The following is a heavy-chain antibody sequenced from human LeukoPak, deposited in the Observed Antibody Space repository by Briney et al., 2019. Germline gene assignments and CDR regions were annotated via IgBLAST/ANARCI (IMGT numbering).Heavy chain of an antibody. CDR2: INHSGST. CDR1: GGSFSGYY. Sequence: SETLSLTCAVYGGSFSGYYWSWIRQPPGKGLEWIGEINHSGSTNYNPSLKSRVTISVDTSKNQFSLKLSSVTAADTAVYYCARFCSSTSCYYYYYYYGMDVWGQGTTVTVSS. CDR3: ARFCSSTSCYYYYYYYGMDV. V-gene: IGHV4-34*01. D-gene: IGHD2-2*01. J-gene: IGHJ6*02.